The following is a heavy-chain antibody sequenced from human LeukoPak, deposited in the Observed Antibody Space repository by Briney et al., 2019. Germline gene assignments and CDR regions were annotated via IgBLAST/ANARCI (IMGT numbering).Heavy chain of an antibody. V-gene: IGHV4-39*07. CDR2: IYYSGST. J-gene: IGHJ6*03. CDR1: GDSISSTNYY. CDR3: ARGYCSGGSCYSYYYYNYMDV. D-gene: IGHD2-15*01. Sequence: SETLSLTCTVSGDSISSTNYYWGWIRQPPGKGLEWIGSIYYSGSTFNNPSLKSRVTISVNTSKNQFSLKLSSVTAADTAVYYCARGYCSGGSCYSYYYYNYMDVWGKGTTVTVSS.